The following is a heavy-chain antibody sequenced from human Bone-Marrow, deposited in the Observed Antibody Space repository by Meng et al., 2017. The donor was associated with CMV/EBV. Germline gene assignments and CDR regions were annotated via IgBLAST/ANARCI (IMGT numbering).Heavy chain of an antibody. Sequence: ASVKVSCKASGYTFTGYYMHWVRQAPGQGLEWMGWINPNSGGTNYAQKFQGRVTMTRDTSISTAYMELSRLRSGDTAVYYCAREGAYYYDSSGYYSGDAFDIWGQGKMVTVSS. CDR2: INPNSGGT. D-gene: IGHD3-22*01. CDR3: AREGAYYYDSSGYYSGDAFDI. V-gene: IGHV1-2*02. CDR1: GYTFTGYY. J-gene: IGHJ3*02.